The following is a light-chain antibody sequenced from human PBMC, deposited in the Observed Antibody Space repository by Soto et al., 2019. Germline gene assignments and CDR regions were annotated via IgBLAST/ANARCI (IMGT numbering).Light chain of an antibody. J-gene: IGLJ1*01. Sequence: QSAPTQPPSASGSPGQSLTISCTGTSSDVGGYNFVSWYQQHPGKAPKLLIYEVTQRPSGVPDRFSASKSGNTASLTVSGLQAKDEADYYCSSYAGSDMGVFGTGTKLTVL. CDR1: SSDVGGYNF. CDR3: SSYAGSDMGV. V-gene: IGLV2-8*01. CDR2: EVT.